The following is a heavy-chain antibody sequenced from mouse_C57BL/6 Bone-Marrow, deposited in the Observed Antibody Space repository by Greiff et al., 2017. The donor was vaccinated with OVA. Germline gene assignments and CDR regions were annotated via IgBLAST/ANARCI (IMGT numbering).Heavy chain of an antibody. CDR1: GFTFSSYA. V-gene: IGHV5-4*03. CDR3: ARAFPPYWYFDV. J-gene: IGHJ1*03. CDR2: IIDGGSYT. Sequence: VKLMESGGGLVKPGGSLKLSCAASGFTFSSYAMSWVRPTPEKRLVWVASIIDGGSYTYYPDNVQGRFTISRDNAKNNLYLQMSHLKTEGTAMYYCARAFPPYWYFDVWGTGTTVTVSS.